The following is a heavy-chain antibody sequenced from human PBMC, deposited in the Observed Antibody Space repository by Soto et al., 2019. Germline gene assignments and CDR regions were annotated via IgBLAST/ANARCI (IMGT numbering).Heavy chain of an antibody. Sequence: GGSLRLSCSASAINFRSYAMSWVRQAPGKGLERVSAVGGSGSDTYYADSVKGRFTISRDDSKNTLYLHMSSLRVEDTAIYYCAKRQSFDFWSGYLPFFDYWGQGTPVTVSS. D-gene: IGHD3-3*01. CDR2: VGGSGSDT. CDR3: AKRQSFDFWSGYLPFFDY. V-gene: IGHV3-23*01. J-gene: IGHJ4*02. CDR1: AINFRSYA.